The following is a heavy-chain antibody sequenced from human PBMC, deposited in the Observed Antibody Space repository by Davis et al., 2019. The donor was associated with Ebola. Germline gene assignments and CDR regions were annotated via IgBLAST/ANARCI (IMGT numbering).Heavy chain of an antibody. Sequence: PGGSLTLSCAASGFTFSSYSMNWVRQAPGKGLEWVSYISSSSSTIYYADSVKGRFTISRDNAKNSLYLQMNSLRAEDTAVYYCARDSTIFGVGFDYWGQGTLVTVSS. CDR3: ARDSTIFGVGFDY. D-gene: IGHD3-3*01. V-gene: IGHV3-48*01. J-gene: IGHJ4*02. CDR1: GFTFSSYS. CDR2: ISSSSSTI.